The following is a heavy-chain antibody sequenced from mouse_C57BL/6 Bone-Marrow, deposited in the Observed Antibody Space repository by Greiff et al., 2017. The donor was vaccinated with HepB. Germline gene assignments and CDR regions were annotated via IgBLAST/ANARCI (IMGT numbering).Heavy chain of an antibody. D-gene: IGHD2-3*01. J-gene: IGHJ1*03. CDR3: ARGLLPPHWYFDV. CDR1: GYTFTNYW. CDR2: IYPGGGYT. V-gene: IGHV1-63*01. Sequence: VQLQESGAELVRPGTSVKMSCKASGYTFTNYWIGWAKQRPGHGLEWIGDIYPGGGYTNYNEKVKGKATLTADKSSSTAYMQFSSLTSEDSAIYYCARGLLPPHWYFDVWGTGTTVTVSS.